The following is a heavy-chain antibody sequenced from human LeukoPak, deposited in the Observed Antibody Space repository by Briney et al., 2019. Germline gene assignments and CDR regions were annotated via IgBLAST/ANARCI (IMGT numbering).Heavy chain of an antibody. J-gene: IGHJ5*02. CDR1: GGSISSGGYY. D-gene: IGHD2-2*01. Sequence: SQTLSLTCAVSGGSISSGGYYWSWIRQPPGKGLEWIGYIYHSGSTYYNPSLKSRVTISVDTSKNQFSLKLSSMTAADTAVYYCARGPHRVVVPARPVVTAHRFDPWGQGTLVTVSS. V-gene: IGHV4-30-2*01. CDR3: ARGPHRVVVPARPVVTAHRFDP. CDR2: IYHSGST.